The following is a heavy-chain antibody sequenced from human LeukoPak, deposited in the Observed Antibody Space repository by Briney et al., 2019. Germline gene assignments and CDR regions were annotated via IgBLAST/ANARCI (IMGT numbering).Heavy chain of an antibody. CDR2: ISGSGGST. D-gene: IGHD3-22*01. J-gene: IGHJ4*02. CDR1: GFTFSIYA. CDR3: AEDRKSGGYYDSSGPFDY. Sequence: GGSLRLSCAASGFTFSIYAMSWVRQAPGKELEWVSAISGSGGSTYYADSVKGRFTISRDNSKNTLYLQMNSLRAEDTAVYYCAEDRKSGGYYDSSGPFDYWGQGTLVTVSS. V-gene: IGHV3-23*01.